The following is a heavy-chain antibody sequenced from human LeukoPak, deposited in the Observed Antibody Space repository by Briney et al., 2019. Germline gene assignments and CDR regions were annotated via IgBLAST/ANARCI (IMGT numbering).Heavy chain of an antibody. V-gene: IGHV3-21*01. Sequence: GGSLRLSFAASGFTFSSYSMNWVRQAPGKGLEWVSSISSSSSYIYYADSVKGRFTISRDNAKNSLYLQMNSLRAEDTAVYYCARDLTTVTTVPWFDPWGQGTLVTVSS. CDR1: GFTFSSYS. CDR3: ARDLTTVTTVPWFDP. J-gene: IGHJ5*02. CDR2: ISSSSSYI. D-gene: IGHD4-17*01.